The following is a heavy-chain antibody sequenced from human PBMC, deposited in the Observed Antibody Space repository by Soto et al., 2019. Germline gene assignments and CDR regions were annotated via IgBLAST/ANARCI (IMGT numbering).Heavy chain of an antibody. D-gene: IGHD2-15*01. CDR3: AKLGYCSGGTCYLDYYNGLDV. Sequence: EVQLLESGGGLVQPGGSLRLSCAASGFTFNRFAMTWGRQAPGKGLEWVSTIGASGDNTFYADSVKGRFTISRDNSGATLFLPMNRLRAEDTALYYCAKLGYCSGGTCYLDYYNGLDVWGQGTTVTVSS. V-gene: IGHV3-23*01. CDR1: GFTFNRFA. CDR2: IGASGDNT. J-gene: IGHJ6*02.